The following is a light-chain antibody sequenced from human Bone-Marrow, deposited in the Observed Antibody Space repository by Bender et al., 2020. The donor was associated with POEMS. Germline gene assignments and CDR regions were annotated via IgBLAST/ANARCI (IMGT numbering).Light chain of an antibody. CDR1: SSDVGNYNL. CDR2: EGT. Sequence: QSALTQPASVSGSPGQSITISCTGTSSDVGNYNLVSWYQQLPGKAPKLMIYEGTKRPSGISNRFSGSKSGNTASLTISGLQAEDEADYYCCSYAGSHVLFGGGTKLTVL. V-gene: IGLV2-23*01. J-gene: IGLJ2*01. CDR3: CSYAGSHVL.